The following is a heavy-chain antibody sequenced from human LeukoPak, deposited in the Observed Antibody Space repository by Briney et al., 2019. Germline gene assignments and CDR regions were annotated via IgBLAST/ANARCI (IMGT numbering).Heavy chain of an antibody. J-gene: IGHJ4*01. D-gene: IGHD6-19*01. CDR3: AKGIYSSGWSYFDY. CDR2: LSGSGITT. V-gene: IGHV3-23*01. Sequence: GGSLRLSCAASGFTFSNSAMNWVRQAPGKGLEWVSSLSGSGITTYYADSVKGRFTISRDNSKNTQYLQMNSRRAEDTAVYYCAKGIYSSGWSYFDYGGHGTLVTVSS. CDR1: GFTFSNSA.